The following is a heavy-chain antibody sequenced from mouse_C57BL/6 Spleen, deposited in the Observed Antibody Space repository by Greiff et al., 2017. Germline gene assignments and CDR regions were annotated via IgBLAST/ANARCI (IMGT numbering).Heavy chain of an antibody. V-gene: IGHV1-55*01. CDR2: IYPGSGST. D-gene: IGHD1-1*01. Sequence: QVQLQQPGAELVKPGASVKMSCKASGYTFTSYWITWVKQRPGQGLEWIGDIYPGSGSTNYNEKFKSKATLTVDTSSSTAYMQLSSLTSEDSAVYYCAREGVITTVVATDYWGQGTTLTVSS. CDR1: GYTFTSYW. CDR3: AREGVITTVVATDY. J-gene: IGHJ2*01.